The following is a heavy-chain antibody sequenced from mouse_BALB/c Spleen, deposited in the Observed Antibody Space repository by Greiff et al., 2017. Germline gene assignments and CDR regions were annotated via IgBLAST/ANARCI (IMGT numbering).Heavy chain of an antibody. CDR1: GFTFSSYY. CDR3: ARHDGYYGAYYAMDY. Sequence: EVKLMESGGGLVKLGGSLKLSCAASGFTFSSYYMSWVRQTPEKRLELVAAINSNGGSTYYPDTVKGRFTISRDNAKNTLYLQMSSLKSEDTALYYCARHDGYYGAYYAMDYWGQGTSVTVSS. CDR2: INSNGGST. V-gene: IGHV5-6-2*01. J-gene: IGHJ4*01. D-gene: IGHD2-3*01.